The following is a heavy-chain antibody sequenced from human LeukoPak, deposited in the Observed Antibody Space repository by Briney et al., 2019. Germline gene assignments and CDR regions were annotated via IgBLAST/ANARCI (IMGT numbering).Heavy chain of an antibody. CDR1: GYAFTGYY. CDR2: TNPNSGGT. J-gene: IGHJ4*02. V-gene: IGHV1-2*02. CDR3: ARGRDYYGFYGY. D-gene: IGHD3-10*01. Sequence: ASVKVSCKASGYAFTGYYMHWVRQAPGQGLEWMGWTNPNSGGTNYAQKFQGRVTMTRDTSISTAYMELSRLRSDDTAVYYCARGRDYYGFYGYWGQGTLVTVSS.